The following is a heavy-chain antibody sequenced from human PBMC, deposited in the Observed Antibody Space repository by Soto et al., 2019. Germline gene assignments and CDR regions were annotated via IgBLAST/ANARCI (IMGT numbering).Heavy chain of an antibody. J-gene: IGHJ3*02. V-gene: IGHV4-4*07. CDR2: IYSSGNT. D-gene: IGHD2-21*02. CDR1: GGSITTYH. Sequence: QVQLQESGPGLVKPSETLSLSCTVSGGSITTYHWSWIRQPAGKGLEWIGRIYSSGNTNYNPSLKSRVTMSVDMSKNQLSLKLSFVTAADTAVYFCARDRAYCGGDCYSWAFDIWGQGTMVTVSS. CDR3: ARDRAYCGGDCYSWAFDI.